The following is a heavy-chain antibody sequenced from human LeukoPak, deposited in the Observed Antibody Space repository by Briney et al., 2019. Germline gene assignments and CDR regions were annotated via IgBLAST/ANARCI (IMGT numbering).Heavy chain of an antibody. CDR3: ARERVTTTAFDI. V-gene: IGHV3-69-1*02. J-gene: IGHJ3*02. CDR2: ITSSSTY. D-gene: IGHD5-12*01. CDR1: GFTLSTYN. Sequence: PGGSLRLSCAASGFTLSTYNTHWVRQAPGKGLEWVSSITSSSTYYADSVKGRFTISRDNAKNSLYLQMNILRAEDTAVYYCARERVTTTAFDIWGQGTMVTVSS.